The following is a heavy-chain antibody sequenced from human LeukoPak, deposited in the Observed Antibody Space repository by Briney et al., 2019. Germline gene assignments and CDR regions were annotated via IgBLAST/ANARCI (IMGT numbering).Heavy chain of an antibody. CDR3: ARSPGYSSSWYEFDP. D-gene: IGHD6-13*01. V-gene: IGHV1-18*01. CDR1: GYTFTSYG. CDR2: ISAYNGNT. Sequence: ASVKVSCKASGYTFTSYGISWVRQAPGQGLEWMGWISAYNGNTNYAQKLQGRVTMTTDTSTSTAYMELRSLRSDDTAVYYCARSPGYSSSWYEFDPWGQGTLVTVSS. J-gene: IGHJ5*02.